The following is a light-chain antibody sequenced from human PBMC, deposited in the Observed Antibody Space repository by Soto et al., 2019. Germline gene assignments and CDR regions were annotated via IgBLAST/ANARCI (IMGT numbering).Light chain of an antibody. J-gene: IGLJ2*01. Sequence: QSALTQPRSVSGSPEQSVTISCTGTSSDIGGYNYVSWYQQHPGKAPKLMIYDVNRRPSGVPDRFSGSKSGNTASLTISGLQAEDEADYYCCSYAGRSPVVFGGGTKVTVL. CDR2: DVN. CDR3: CSYAGRSPVV. V-gene: IGLV2-11*01. CDR1: SSDIGGYNY.